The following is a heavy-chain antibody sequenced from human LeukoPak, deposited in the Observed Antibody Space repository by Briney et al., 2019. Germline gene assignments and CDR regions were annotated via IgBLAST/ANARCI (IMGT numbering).Heavy chain of an antibody. J-gene: IGHJ4*02. CDR2: FYSGGSA. D-gene: IGHD3-3*01. Sequence: AETLSLTCTVFGDSISDSKYFWGWIRQPPGKGLEWIGNFYSGGSAYYNPSLKSRVAISEDTSGKQFSLRLGSVTAADTAVYFCPRVGSGLNLYYLDYLCQGILVTGSS. V-gene: IGHV4-39*07. CDR3: PRVGSGLNLYYLDY. CDR1: GDSISDSKYF.